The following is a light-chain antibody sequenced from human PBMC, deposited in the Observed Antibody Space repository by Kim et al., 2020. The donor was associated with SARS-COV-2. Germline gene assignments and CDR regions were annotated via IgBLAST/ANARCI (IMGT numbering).Light chain of an antibody. J-gene: IGKJ2*01. V-gene: IGKV3-20*01. CDR3: QHFGDSAPAT. CDR2: GTS. CDR1: QSVSFNY. Sequence: EIVLTQSPGALALSPGETATLSCRASQSVSFNYLAWYQQKPGQAPRLLIYGTSSRATGIPDRFSGSGSGTDFTLTIYRLEPEDFAMYYAQHFGDSAPATFGQGTKLEF.